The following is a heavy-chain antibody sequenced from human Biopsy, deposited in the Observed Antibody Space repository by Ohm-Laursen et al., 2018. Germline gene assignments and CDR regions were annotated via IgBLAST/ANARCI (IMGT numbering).Heavy chain of an antibody. CDR1: GGSISSDW. Sequence: SDTLSLTCTVSGGSISSDWWSWIRQSPGQGLEYIGFIYSGGNTNYNPSLKNRVTMSVDTSKNQFYLKLYSVTAADTAVYYCARGRRTSGWPYFDNWGQGALVIVSP. D-gene: IGHD6-19*01. J-gene: IGHJ4*02. CDR2: IYSGGNT. CDR3: ARGRRTSGWPYFDN. V-gene: IGHV4-59*07.